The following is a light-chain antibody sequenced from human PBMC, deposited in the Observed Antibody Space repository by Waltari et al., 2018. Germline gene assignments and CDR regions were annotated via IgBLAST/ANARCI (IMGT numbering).Light chain of an antibody. CDR2: SAS. J-gene: IGKJ3*01. CDR3: QQHDSHPFT. CDR1: QDIRFY. V-gene: IGKV1-17*01. Sequence: DIQMTQSPSSLSASVGDTVTITRPASQDIRFYVAWYQQKPGKAPKRLIYSASTLQSGVPSRFSGTGSGTDFTLTITSLQPEDFATYYCQQHDSHPFTFGPGTKLDIK.